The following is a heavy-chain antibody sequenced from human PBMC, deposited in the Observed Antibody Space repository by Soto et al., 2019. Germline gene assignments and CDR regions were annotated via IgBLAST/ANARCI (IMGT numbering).Heavy chain of an antibody. CDR2: INHLETT. D-gene: IGHD1-26*01. V-gene: IGHV4-30-2*01. CDR1: GASITYGGYS. J-gene: IGHJ4*02. Sequence: QLQLHESGSGLVKPSQTLSLTCTVSGASITYGGYSWSWIRQTPGKGLEWIGYINHLETTFYNPSFESLLSLSIARAKNQFSLNLKSMSAADRAVYFCARGGGSDSFDYWGQGILVTVSS. CDR3: ARGGGSDSFDY.